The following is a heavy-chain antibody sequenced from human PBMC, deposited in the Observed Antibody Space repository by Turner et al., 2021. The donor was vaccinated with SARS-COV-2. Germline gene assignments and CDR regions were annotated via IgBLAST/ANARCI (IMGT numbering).Heavy chain of an antibody. V-gene: IGHV1-46*03. J-gene: IGHJ4*02. CDR3: ARGELWSFSSYDN. CDR1: GYIFINYY. CDR2: INPSGGGT. D-gene: IGHD3-10*01. Sequence: QVQLVQSGAEVKKPGASVKVYCKASGYIFINYYIHWVRQAPGQGLEWVGIINPSGGGTRYAQKFRGRVTMTRDTSTSTVSMELSSLRSEDTAVYYCARGELWSFSSYDNWGQGTLVTVSS.